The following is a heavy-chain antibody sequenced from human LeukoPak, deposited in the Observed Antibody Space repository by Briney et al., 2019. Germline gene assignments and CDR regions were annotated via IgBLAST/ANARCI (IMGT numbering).Heavy chain of an antibody. V-gene: IGHV3-7*05. CDR2: TKQDGSEK. Sequence: GGSVRLSCAASGFTFSNYWMTWVRQAPGKGLEWVANTKQDGSEKYYVDSVKGRFTISRDNAKSSLSLQMNSLRAEDTAVYYCARGLDYWGQGTLVTVSS. CDR1: GFTFSNYW. CDR3: ARGLDY. J-gene: IGHJ4*02.